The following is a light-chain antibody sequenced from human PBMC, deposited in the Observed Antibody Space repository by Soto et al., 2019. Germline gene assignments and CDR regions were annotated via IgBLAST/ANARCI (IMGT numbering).Light chain of an antibody. V-gene: IGKV3-20*01. CDR3: QQYGSSPWT. CDR1: QTIRSNS. Sequence: ETVLTQSPGTLSLSPGERATLSCRASQTIRSNSLAWYRQTPGQAPRLRIYGASNRATAIEDRFSGSGSGTDFTLIISRLEPEDFALYYCQQYGSSPWTFGQGTKVEIK. J-gene: IGKJ1*01. CDR2: GAS.